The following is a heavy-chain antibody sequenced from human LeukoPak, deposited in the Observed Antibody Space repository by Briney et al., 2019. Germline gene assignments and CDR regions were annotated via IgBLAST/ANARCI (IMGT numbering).Heavy chain of an antibody. Sequence: ASVKVSCKASGYTFTSYAMHWVRQAPGQRLEWMGWINAGNGTTKYSQKFQGRVTITRDTSASTAYLELSSLRSEDMAVYYCARDRGYSGRPAFDYWGQGTLVTVSS. D-gene: IGHD5-12*01. V-gene: IGHV1-3*03. CDR2: INAGNGTT. CDR1: GYTFTSYA. CDR3: ARDRGYSGRPAFDY. J-gene: IGHJ4*02.